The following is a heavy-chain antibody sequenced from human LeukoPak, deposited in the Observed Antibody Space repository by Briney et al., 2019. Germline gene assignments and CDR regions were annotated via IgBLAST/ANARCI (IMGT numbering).Heavy chain of an antibody. CDR2: NNWNSDNI. CDR1: GFTFNDHA. V-gene: IGHV3-9*01. CDR3: ARASYYYDTTGLGAVDI. J-gene: IGHJ3*02. Sequence: GGSLRLSCAASGFTFNDHAMYWVRQAPGKGLEWVSGNNWNSDNIGYADSVKGRFTISRDDAKNSLFLQMNSLRTEDTALYYCARASYYYDTTGLGAVDIWGQGTMVTVSS. D-gene: IGHD3-22*01.